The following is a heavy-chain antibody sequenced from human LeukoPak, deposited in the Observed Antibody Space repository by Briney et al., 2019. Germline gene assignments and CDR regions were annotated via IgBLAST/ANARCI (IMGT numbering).Heavy chain of an antibody. CDR3: ARGSLYYDFWSGPSGFDP. V-gene: IGHV4-34*01. CDR2: INHSGST. CDR1: GGSISSYY. D-gene: IGHD3-3*01. J-gene: IGHJ5*02. Sequence: SETLSLTCTVSGGSISSYYWSWIRQPPGKGLEWIGEINHSGSTNYNPSLKSRVTISVDTSKNQFSLKLSSVTAADTAVYYCARGSLYYDFWSGPSGFDPWGQGTLVTVSS.